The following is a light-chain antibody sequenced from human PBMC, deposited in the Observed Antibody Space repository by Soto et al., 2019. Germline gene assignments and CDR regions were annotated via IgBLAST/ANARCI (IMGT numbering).Light chain of an antibody. Sequence: DIVMTQSPDSLAVSLGERATINCKSSQSVLSSSNNKDYLAWYQQKPGQPPKLLISWASTREYGVPDRLSGSGSGTDFTLTISSLQAEDVAVYYCQQYYSDPYTFGQGTNLEIK. V-gene: IGKV4-1*01. J-gene: IGKJ2*01. CDR3: QQYYSDPYT. CDR2: WAS. CDR1: QSVLSSSNNKDY.